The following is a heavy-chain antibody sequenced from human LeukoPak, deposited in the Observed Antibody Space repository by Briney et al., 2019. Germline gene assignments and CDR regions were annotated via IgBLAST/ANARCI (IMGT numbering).Heavy chain of an antibody. J-gene: IGHJ4*02. Sequence: GASVKVSCKASGYTFTNYAVNWMRQAPGQGLEWMGWINAGDGNAKYSQRFQGRVTITRDTSATTAYMELSSLRSEDTAVYYCASWPDYWGQGTLVTVSS. CDR1: GYTFTNYA. CDR2: INAGDGNA. V-gene: IGHV1-3*01. CDR3: ASWPDY.